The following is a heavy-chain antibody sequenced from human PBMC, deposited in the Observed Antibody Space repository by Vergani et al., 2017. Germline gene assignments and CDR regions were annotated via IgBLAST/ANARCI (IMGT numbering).Heavy chain of an antibody. D-gene: IGHD2-2*02. V-gene: IGHV4-34*01. J-gene: IGHJ4*02. Sequence: QVQLQQWGAGLLKPSETLSLTCAVYGRSFSGYYWSWIRQPPGKGLEWIGEINHSGSTNYNPSLKSRVTVSVDESRNLFSLRLNSVTAADTAVYYCATIGYRRWGYYFDYWGQGILVTVSS. CDR1: GRSFSGYY. CDR2: INHSGST. CDR3: ATIGYRRWGYYFDY.